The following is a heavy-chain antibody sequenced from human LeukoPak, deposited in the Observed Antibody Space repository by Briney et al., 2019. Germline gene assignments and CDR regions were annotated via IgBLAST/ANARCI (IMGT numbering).Heavy chain of an antibody. CDR3: ARVWMESGYLDPNLPRKRYYYYYMDV. D-gene: IGHD5-12*01. J-gene: IGHJ6*03. CDR1: GGPFSSYA. CDR2: INPNSGGT. Sequence: GSSVKFSCKASGGPFSSYAISWVRQAPGQGLEWMGRINPNSGGTNYAQKFQGRVTMTRDTSISTAYMELSRLRSDDTAVYYCARVWMESGYLDPNLPRKRYYYYYMDVWGKGTTVTVSS. V-gene: IGHV1-2*06.